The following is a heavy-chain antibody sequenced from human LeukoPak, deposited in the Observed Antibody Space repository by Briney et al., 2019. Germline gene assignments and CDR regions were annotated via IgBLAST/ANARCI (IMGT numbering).Heavy chain of an antibody. V-gene: IGHV3-48*01. Sequence: PGGSLRLSCAASGFTFSSYSMNWVRQAPGKGLEWASYISSSSSTIYYADSVKGRFTISRDNAKNSLYLQMNSLRAEDTAVYYCARQYRYGDYSKVDYWGQGTLVTVSS. CDR2: ISSSSSTI. J-gene: IGHJ4*02. CDR3: ARQYRYGDYSKVDY. CDR1: GFTFSSYS. D-gene: IGHD4-17*01.